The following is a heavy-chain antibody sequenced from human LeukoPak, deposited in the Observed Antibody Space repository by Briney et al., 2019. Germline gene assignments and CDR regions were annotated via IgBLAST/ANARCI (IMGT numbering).Heavy chain of an antibody. CDR3: ARDEDWSGYYGAFDI. CDR1: GFTFSIYW. D-gene: IGHD3-3*01. J-gene: IGHJ3*02. CDR2: INSDGSST. V-gene: IGHV3-74*01. Sequence: QPGGSLRLSCAASGFTFSIYWMHWVRQAPGKGLVWVSRINSDGSSTSYADSVKGRFTISRDNAKNTLYLQTNSLRAEDTAVYYCARDEDWSGYYGAFDIWGQGTMVTVSS.